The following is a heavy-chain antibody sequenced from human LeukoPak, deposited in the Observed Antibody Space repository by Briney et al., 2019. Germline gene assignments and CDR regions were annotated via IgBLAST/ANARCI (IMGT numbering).Heavy chain of an antibody. V-gene: IGHV3-30*02. J-gene: IGHJ4*02. D-gene: IGHD1-26*01. CDR1: GFTFSSYG. CDR2: IRYDGSNK. CDR3: AKLSGSYSFDY. Sequence: PGGFLRLSCAASGFTFSSYGMHWVRQAPGKGLEWVAFIRYDGSNKYYADSVKGRFTISRDNSKNTLYLQMNSLRAEDTAVYYCAKLSGSYSFDYWGQGTLVTVSS.